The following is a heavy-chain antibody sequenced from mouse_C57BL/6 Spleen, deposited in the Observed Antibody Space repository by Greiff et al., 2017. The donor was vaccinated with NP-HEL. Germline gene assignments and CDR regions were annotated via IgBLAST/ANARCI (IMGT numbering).Heavy chain of an antibody. J-gene: IGHJ4*01. CDR2: IYPRSGNT. CDR1: GYTFTSYG. V-gene: IGHV1-81*01. D-gene: IGHD1-1*01. Sequence: VQLQQSGAELARPGASVKLSCKASGYTFTSYGISWVKQRTGQGLEWIGEIYPRSGNTYYNEKFKGKATLTADKSSSTAYMELRSLTSEDAAVYFCAIEATTVVRDYYAMDYWGQGTSVTVSS. CDR3: AIEATTVVRDYYAMDY.